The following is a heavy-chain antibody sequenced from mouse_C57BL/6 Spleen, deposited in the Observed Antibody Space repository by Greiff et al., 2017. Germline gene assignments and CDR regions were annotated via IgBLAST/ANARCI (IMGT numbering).Heavy chain of an antibody. CDR1: GFTFSDYG. D-gene: IGHD1-1*01. J-gene: IGHJ1*03. V-gene: IGHV5-17*01. Sequence: EVQLVESGGGLVKPGGSLKLSCAASGFTFSDYGMHWVRQAPEKGLEWVAYISSGSSTIYYADTVKGRFTISRDNAKNTLFLQRTSLRSEDTAMYYCARGGGGSGYFDVWGTGTTVTVSS. CDR2: ISSGSSTI. CDR3: ARGGGGSGYFDV.